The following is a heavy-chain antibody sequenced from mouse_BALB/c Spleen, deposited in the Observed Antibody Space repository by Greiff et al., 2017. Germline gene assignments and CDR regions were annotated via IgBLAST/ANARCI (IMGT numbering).Heavy chain of an antibody. Sequence: EVQLQQSGPELVKPGASVKISCKASGYSFTGYYMHWVKQSHVKSLEWIGRINPYNGATSYNQNFKDKASLTVDKSSSTAYMELHSLTSEDSAVYYCARSAVYYYGSSYEAWFAYWGQGTLVTVSA. D-gene: IGHD1-1*01. CDR2: INPYNGAT. J-gene: IGHJ3*01. CDR3: ARSAVYYYGSSYEAWFAY. V-gene: IGHV1-31*01. CDR1: GYSFTGYY.